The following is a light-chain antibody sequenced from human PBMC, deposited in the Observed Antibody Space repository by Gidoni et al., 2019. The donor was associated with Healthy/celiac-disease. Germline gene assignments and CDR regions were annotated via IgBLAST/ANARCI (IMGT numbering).Light chain of an antibody. Sequence: QSALTQPASVSGSPGQSITVSCTGTSSDVGGYNYVSWYQQHPGKDPKLMIYEVSNRPSGVSTRFSGSKSGNTASLTISGLQAEDEADYYCSSYTSSSTLVVFGGGTKLTVL. CDR2: EVS. J-gene: IGLJ2*01. V-gene: IGLV2-14*01. CDR3: SSYTSSSTLVV. CDR1: SSDVGGYNY.